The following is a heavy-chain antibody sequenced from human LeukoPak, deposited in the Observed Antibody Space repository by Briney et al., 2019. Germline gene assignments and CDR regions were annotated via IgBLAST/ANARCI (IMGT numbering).Heavy chain of an antibody. J-gene: IGHJ4*02. V-gene: IGHV4-39*01. CDR3: ARHLTSYFDY. D-gene: IGHD2/OR15-2a*01. CDR1: GGSISSSSYY. CDR2: IYYSGST. Sequence: SETLSLTCTVSGGSISSSSYYWGWIRQPPGKGLEWIGSIYYSGSTYYNPSLKSRVTISVDTSKNQFSLKLSSVTAADTAVYYCARHLTSYFDYWGQGTLVTVSS.